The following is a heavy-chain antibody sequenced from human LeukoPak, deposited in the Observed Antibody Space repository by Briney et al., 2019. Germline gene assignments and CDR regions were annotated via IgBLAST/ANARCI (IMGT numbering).Heavy chain of an antibody. CDR3: ARGGFGELLILRPYYFDY. V-gene: IGHV3-48*03. D-gene: IGHD3-10*01. CDR2: ISSSGSTI. J-gene: IGHJ4*02. Sequence: GGSLRLSCAASGFTFSSYEMNWVRQAPGKGLEWVSYISSSGSTIYYADSVKGRFTISRDNAKNTLYLQMNSLRAEDTAVYYCARGGFGELLILRPYYFDYWGQGTLVTVSS. CDR1: GFTFSSYE.